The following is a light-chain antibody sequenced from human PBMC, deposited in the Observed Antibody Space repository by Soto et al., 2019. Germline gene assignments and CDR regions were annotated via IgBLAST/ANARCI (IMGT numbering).Light chain of an antibody. CDR3: SSYTSSGTPFDV. Sequence: QSALTQPASVSGSPGQSITISCTGTSSDVGGYNYVSWYQQHPGKAPKLMIYDVSNRPSGVSNRFSGSKSGNTASLTISGLQSEDEADYYCSSYTSSGTPFDVFGPGTKLTVL. J-gene: IGLJ1*01. CDR1: SSDVGGYNY. V-gene: IGLV2-14*01. CDR2: DVS.